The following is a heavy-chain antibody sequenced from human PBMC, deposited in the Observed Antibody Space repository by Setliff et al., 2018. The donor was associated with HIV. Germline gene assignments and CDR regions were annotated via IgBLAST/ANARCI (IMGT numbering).Heavy chain of an antibody. V-gene: IGHV4-4*07. Sequence: SETLSLTCTVSDSGTYYWSWIRQPAGKGLEWIGRVSSRGDTNYNPSLKSRVTMSVDTSKKQFSLRLTSVTAADTAVYYCARGVRDNSGWSSYYFDYWGQGTLVTVS. CDR2: VSSRGDT. CDR3: ARGVRDNSGWSSYYFDY. J-gene: IGHJ4*02. CDR1: DSGTYY. D-gene: IGHD6-19*01.